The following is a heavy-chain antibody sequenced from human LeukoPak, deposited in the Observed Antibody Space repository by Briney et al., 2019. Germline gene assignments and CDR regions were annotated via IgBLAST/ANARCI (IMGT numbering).Heavy chain of an antibody. CDR2: ISGSGGST. J-gene: IGHJ6*03. Sequence: GGSLRLSCAASGFTFSSYAMSWVRQAPGKGLEWVSAISGSGGSTYYADSVKGRFTISRDNSKNTLYLQMNSLRAEDTAVYYCAKCKHWDSNYYMDVWGKGTTVTVSS. CDR3: AKCKHWDSNYYMDV. CDR1: GFTFSSYA. V-gene: IGHV3-23*01. D-gene: IGHD6-13*01.